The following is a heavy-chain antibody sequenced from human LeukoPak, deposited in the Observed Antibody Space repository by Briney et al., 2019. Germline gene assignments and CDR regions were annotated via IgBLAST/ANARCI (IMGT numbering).Heavy chain of an antibody. J-gene: IGHJ4*02. CDR2: IYYSGST. CDR3: ARSRRPYGDYVDYFDY. D-gene: IGHD4-17*01. Sequence: SETLSLTCTVSGGSISSGGYYWSWIRQHPGKGLEWIGYIYYSGSTYYNPSLKSRVTISVDTSKNQFSLKLSSVTAADTAAYYCARSRRPYGDYVDYFDYWGQGTLVTVSP. V-gene: IGHV4-31*03. CDR1: GGSISSGGYY.